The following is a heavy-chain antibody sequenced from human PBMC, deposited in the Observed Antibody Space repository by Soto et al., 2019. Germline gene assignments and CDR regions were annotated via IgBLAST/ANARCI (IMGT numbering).Heavy chain of an antibody. CDR2: INPNSGGT. D-gene: IGHD6-6*01. CDR3: ARGFYSSSSGPFGY. CDR1: GYTFTGYY. J-gene: IGHJ4*02. Sequence: ASVKVSCKASGYTFTGYYMHWVRQAPGQGLEWMGWINPNSGGTNYAQKFQGRVTMTRDASTSTAYMELSRLRSDDTAVYYCARGFYSSSSGPFGYWGQGTLVTVSS. V-gene: IGHV1-2*02.